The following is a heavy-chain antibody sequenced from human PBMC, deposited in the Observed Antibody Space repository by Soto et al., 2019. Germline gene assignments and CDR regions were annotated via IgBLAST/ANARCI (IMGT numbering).Heavy chain of an antibody. D-gene: IGHD2-21*02. CDR2: ISSSSSYT. Sequence: QVQLVEAGGGLVNPGRSLRLSCAASGFTFSDYYMSLIRQAPGKGLAWVSYISSSSSYTNYADSVKGRFTISRDNPKNSLYLQMNSLRAEDTAEYYCARAQGDYYSGRMIYFDYWGPGTLVTVSS. CDR3: ARAQGDYYSGRMIYFDY. CDR1: GFTFSDYY. J-gene: IGHJ4*02. V-gene: IGHV3-11*06.